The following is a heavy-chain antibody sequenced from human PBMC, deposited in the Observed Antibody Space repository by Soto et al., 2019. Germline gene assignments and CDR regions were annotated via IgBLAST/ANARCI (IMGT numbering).Heavy chain of an antibody. CDR3: ARRDTSGFLRYFDN. V-gene: IGHV1-69*06. D-gene: IGHD3-3*01. J-gene: IGHJ4*02. CDR1: GGTFSSFINYP. Sequence: SVKVSCKSSGGTFSSFINYPINWVRQAPGQGLEWMGGIVPNVGTVNYAQKFRGKVPITADKSTGTAYMELSSLRSEDTALYYCARRDTSGFLRYFDNWGQGTQVTVSS. CDR2: IVPNVGTV.